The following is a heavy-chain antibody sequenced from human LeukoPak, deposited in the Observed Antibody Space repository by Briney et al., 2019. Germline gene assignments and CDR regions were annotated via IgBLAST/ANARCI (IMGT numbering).Heavy chain of an antibody. V-gene: IGHV1-69*13. CDR1: GYTLTELS. J-gene: IGHJ6*03. CDR3: ARASYNYGYPHYYMDV. Sequence: PSVKVSCRVSGYTLTELSMHWVRQAPRQGLEWMGGIIPIFGTANYAQTFQGRVTITADESTSTAYMELSGLRSEDTAVYYCARASYNYGYPHYYMDVWGKGTTVTISS. CDR2: IIPIFGTA. D-gene: IGHD5-18*01.